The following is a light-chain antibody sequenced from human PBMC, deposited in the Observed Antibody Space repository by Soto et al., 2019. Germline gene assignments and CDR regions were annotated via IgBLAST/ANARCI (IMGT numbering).Light chain of an antibody. Sequence: DIQMTQSPSSLSASVGDRVTIACRSSQSIGSFLNWYQHKPGKAPRLLIFGTSTLQSGVSSRISASGSGTDFTLTISSLQPEDFASYYCQQSYSFHLTFGGGTKVDIK. CDR1: QSIGSF. CDR2: GTS. V-gene: IGKV1-39*01. J-gene: IGKJ4*01. CDR3: QQSYSFHLT.